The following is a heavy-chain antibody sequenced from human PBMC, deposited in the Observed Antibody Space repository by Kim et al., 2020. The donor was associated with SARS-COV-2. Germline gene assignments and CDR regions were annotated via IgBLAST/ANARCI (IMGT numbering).Heavy chain of an antibody. J-gene: IGHJ6*02. CDR3: ARALYVWGRPDYYYYGMDV. V-gene: IGHV1-69*04. CDR2: IIPILGIA. CDR1: GGTFSSYA. D-gene: IGHD3-16*01. Sequence: SVKVSCKASGGTFSSYAISWVRQAPGQGLEWMGRIIPILGIANYAQKFQGRVTITADKSTSTAYMELSSLRSEDTAVYYCARALYVWGRPDYYYYGMDVWGQGTTVTVSS.